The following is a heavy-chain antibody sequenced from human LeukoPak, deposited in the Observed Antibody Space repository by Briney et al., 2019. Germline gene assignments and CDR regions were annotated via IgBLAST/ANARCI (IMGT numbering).Heavy chain of an antibody. CDR3: AKSRPYCSSTSCPIDY. CDR2: ISGSGGST. CDR1: GFTFSSYA. Sequence: GGSLRLSCAASGFTFSSYAMSWVRQAPGKGLEWVSAISGSGGSTYYADSVKGRFTISRDNSKNTLYLQMNSLRAGDTAVYYCAKSRPYCSSTSCPIDYWGQGTLVTVSS. D-gene: IGHD2-2*01. J-gene: IGHJ4*02. V-gene: IGHV3-23*01.